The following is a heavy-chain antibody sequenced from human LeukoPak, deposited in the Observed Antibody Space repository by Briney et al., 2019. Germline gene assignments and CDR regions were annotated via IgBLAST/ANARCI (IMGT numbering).Heavy chain of an antibody. CDR1: GFTFNNYA. J-gene: IGHJ4*02. D-gene: IGHD3-22*01. CDR3: ASHDSSGYYSGY. CDR2: ISYDGSNK. V-gene: IGHV3-30*04. Sequence: SGGSLRLSCAASGFTFNNYAMHWVRQAPGKGLEWVAIISYDGSNKYYADSVKGRFTISRDNSKNTLFLQMNSLRAEDTAVYYCASHDSSGYYSGYWGQGTLVTVSS.